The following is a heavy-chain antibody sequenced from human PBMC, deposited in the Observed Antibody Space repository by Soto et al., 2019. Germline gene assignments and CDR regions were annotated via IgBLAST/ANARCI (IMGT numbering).Heavy chain of an antibody. J-gene: IGHJ1*01. CDR1: GVTYINHT. D-gene: IGHD6-19*01. CDR3: AKGVPGIAVAATGYFQH. Sequence: PGGLPRLSRTASGVTYINHTSGGEGKGVEKGVEWITGISGSGDSTYYADSVKGRFTIYRDNSKNTLYLQMNSLRAEDTAVYYCAKGVPGIAVAATGYFQHWGQGALVAGFS. CDR2: ISGSGDST. V-gene: IGHV3-23*01.